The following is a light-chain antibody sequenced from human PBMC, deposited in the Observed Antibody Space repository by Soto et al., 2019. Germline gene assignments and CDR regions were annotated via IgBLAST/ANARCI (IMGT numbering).Light chain of an antibody. CDR3: SSYTSSSTYVV. Sequence: ALTPPASVSGSPGQSITISCTGTSSDVGGYNYVSWYQRHPGKAPKLMIYDVSNRPSGVSNRFSGSKSGNTASLTISGLQAEDEADYYCSSYTSSSTYVVFGGGTQLTVL. V-gene: IGLV2-14*01. CDR2: DVS. CDR1: SSDVGGYNY. J-gene: IGLJ2*01.